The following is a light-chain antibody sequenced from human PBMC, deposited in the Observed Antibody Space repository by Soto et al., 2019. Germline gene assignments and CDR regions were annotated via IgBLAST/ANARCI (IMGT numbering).Light chain of an antibody. CDR2: LGS. V-gene: IGKV2-28*01. CDR1: QSLLHSNGYNY. CDR3: MQALQTSGFT. J-gene: IGKJ3*01. Sequence: DIVMTQSPLSLPVTHGEPASISCRSSQSLLHSNGYNYLDWYLQKPGQSPQLLIYLGSNRASGVPDRFSGSGSGTDFTLKISRVEAEDVGVYYCMQALQTSGFTFGPGTKVDIK.